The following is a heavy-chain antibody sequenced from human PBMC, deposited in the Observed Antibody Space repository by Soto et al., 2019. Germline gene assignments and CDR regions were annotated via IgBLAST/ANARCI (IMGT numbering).Heavy chain of an antibody. V-gene: IGHV1-69*02. CDR3: ARGQDIVVVPAAMRYYYGMDV. J-gene: IGHJ6*02. CDR2: IIPILGIA. CDR1: GGTFSSYT. Sequence: QVQLVQSGAEVKKPGSSVKVSCKASGGTFSSYTISWVRQAPGQGLEWMGRIIPILGIANYAQKFQGRVTITADKSTSTAYMELSSLRSEDTAVYYCARGQDIVVVPAAMRYYYGMDVWGQGTTVTVSS. D-gene: IGHD2-2*01.